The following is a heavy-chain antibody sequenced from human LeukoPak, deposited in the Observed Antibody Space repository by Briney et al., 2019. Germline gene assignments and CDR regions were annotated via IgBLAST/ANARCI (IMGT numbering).Heavy chain of an antibody. J-gene: IGHJ3*02. CDR1: GYTLTELS. CDR3: ATKGYCSSTSCYAAAFDI. Sequence: ASVKVSCKXSGYTLTELSMHWVRQSPGKGLEWMGGFDPEDGETIYAQKFQGRVTMTEDTSTDTAYMELSSLRSEDTAVYYCATKGYCSSTSCYAAAFDIWGQGTMVTVSS. D-gene: IGHD2-2*01. V-gene: IGHV1-24*01. CDR2: FDPEDGET.